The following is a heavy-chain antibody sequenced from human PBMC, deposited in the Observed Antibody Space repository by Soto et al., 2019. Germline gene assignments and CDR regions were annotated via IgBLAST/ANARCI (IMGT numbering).Heavy chain of an antibody. CDR1: GGSISSYY. J-gene: IGHJ6*02. CDR3: ARAEDTAMVYYYGMAV. CDR2: IYYSGST. D-gene: IGHD5-18*01. Sequence: SETLSLTCTVSGGSISSYYWSWIRQPPGKGLEWIGYIYYSGSTNYNPSLKSRVTISVDTSKNQFSLKLSSVTAADTAVYYCARAEDTAMVYYYGMAVWGQGTTVTVSS. V-gene: IGHV4-59*01.